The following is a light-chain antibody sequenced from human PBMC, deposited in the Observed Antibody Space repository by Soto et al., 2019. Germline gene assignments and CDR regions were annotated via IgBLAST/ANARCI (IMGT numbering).Light chain of an antibody. Sequence: QSVLTRPASVSGSPGQSITISCTGTSSDVGGYNFVSWYQQHPGKAPRLIIYDVNYRPSGVSNRFSGSKSGSTASLTISGLQAEDEADYYCSSYTSSSTYVFGTGTKVTVL. CDR3: SSYTSSSTYV. CDR1: SSDVGGYNF. J-gene: IGLJ1*01. CDR2: DVN. V-gene: IGLV2-14*01.